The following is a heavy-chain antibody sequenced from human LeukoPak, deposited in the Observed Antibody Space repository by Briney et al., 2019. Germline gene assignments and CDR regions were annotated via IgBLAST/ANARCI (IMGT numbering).Heavy chain of an antibody. CDR3: ARGPSVAARLDY. D-gene: IGHD2-15*01. Sequence: SETLSLTCTVSGGSISSSSYYWGWIRQPPGKGLEWIGEINHSGSTNYNPSLKSRVTISVDTSKNQFSLKLSSVTAADTAVYYCARGPSVAARLDYWGQGTLVTVSS. CDR2: INHSGST. J-gene: IGHJ4*02. CDR1: GGSISSSSYY. V-gene: IGHV4-39*07.